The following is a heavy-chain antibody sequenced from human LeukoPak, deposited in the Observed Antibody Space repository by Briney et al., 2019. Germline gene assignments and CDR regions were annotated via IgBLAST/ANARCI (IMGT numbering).Heavy chain of an antibody. V-gene: IGHV3-30*04. CDR3: ARTYSTTWFSDY. J-gene: IGHJ4*02. Sequence: GGSLRLSCAASGFTFSTYAMHWVRQAPGKGLQWVAVISYDGNNKYYAYSVKGRFTVSRDNSKNTLYLQMNSLRADDTALYYCARTYSTTWFSDYWGQGTLVSVSS. D-gene: IGHD6-13*01. CDR2: ISYDGNNK. CDR1: GFTFSTYA.